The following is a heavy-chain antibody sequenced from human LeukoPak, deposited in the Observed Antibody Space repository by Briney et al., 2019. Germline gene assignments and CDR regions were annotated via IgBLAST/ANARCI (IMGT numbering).Heavy chain of an antibody. CDR3: ARDRTTDDYYYYYGMVV. CDR1: GFTFSSYS. CDR2: ISSSSSYI. D-gene: IGHD4-11*01. Sequence: GGSLRLSCAASGFTFSSYSMNWVRRAPGKGLGWVSSISSSSSYIYYADSVKGRFTISRDNAKNSLYLQMNSLRAEDTAVYYCARDRTTDDYYYYYGMVVWGQGTTVTVSS. J-gene: IGHJ6*02. V-gene: IGHV3-21*01.